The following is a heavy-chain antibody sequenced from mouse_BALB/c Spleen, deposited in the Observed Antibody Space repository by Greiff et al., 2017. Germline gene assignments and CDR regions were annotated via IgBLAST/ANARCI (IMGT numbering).Heavy chain of an antibody. Sequence: EVQLQQSGAELVKPGASVKLSCTASGFNIKDTYMHWVKQRPEQGLEWIGRIDPANGNTKYDPKFQGKATITADTSSNTAYLQLSSLTSEDTAVYYRYYDYDEVDYFDYWGQGTTLTVSS. D-gene: IGHD2-4*01. J-gene: IGHJ2*01. CDR2: IDPANGNT. V-gene: IGHV14-3*02. CDR3: YYDYDEVDYFDY. CDR1: GFNIKDTY.